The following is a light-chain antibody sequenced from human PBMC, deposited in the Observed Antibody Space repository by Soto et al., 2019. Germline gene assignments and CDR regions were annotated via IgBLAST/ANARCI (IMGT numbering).Light chain of an antibody. J-gene: IGLJ3*02. V-gene: IGLV1-40*01. CDR2: GNN. CDR1: NSNIGAGYD. CDR3: QSQDGSLSVSV. Sequence: QTVVTQPPSVSGAPGQRVTISCTGSNSNIGAGYDVHWYQQLPRIAPKLLIYGNNIRPSGVPDRFSGSKFATSAYLTISGLQPEDEAEYYCQSQDGSLSVSVFGAGTKVTVL.